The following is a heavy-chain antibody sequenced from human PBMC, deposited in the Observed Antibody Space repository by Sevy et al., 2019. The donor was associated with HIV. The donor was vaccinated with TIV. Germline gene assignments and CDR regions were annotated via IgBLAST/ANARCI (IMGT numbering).Heavy chain of an antibody. Sequence: GGSLGLSCAASGFTFSSYAMSWVRQAPGKGLEWVSAISGSGGSTYYADSVKGRFTISRDNSKNTLYLQMNSLRAEDTAVYYCAGSSWGLDDAFDIWGQGTMVTVSS. J-gene: IGHJ3*02. V-gene: IGHV3-23*01. CDR1: GFTFSSYA. D-gene: IGHD6-13*01. CDR3: AGSSWGLDDAFDI. CDR2: ISGSGGST.